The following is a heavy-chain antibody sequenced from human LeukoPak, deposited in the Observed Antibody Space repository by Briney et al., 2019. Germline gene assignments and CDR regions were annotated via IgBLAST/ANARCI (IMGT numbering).Heavy chain of an antibody. Sequence: SETLSLTCTVSGGSINSADYYWSWIRQPAGKGLEWIGRIYTSGSTNYNPSLKSRVTISVDTSKNQFSLKLSSVTAADTAVYYCARASPGEVGATDYWGQGTLVTVSS. V-gene: IGHV4-61*02. J-gene: IGHJ4*02. CDR2: IYTSGST. CDR1: GGSINSADYY. CDR3: ARASPGEVGATDY. D-gene: IGHD1-26*01.